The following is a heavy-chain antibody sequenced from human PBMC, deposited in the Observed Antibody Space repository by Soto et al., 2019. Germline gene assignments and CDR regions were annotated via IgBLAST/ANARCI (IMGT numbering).Heavy chain of an antibody. V-gene: IGHV1-69*13. Sequence: SVKVSCKASGGTFSSYAISWVRQAPGQGLEWMGGIIPIFGTANYAQKFQGRVTITADESTSTAYMELSSLRSEDTAVYYCARVMVGYYYGMDVWGQGTTVNVSS. CDR3: ARVMVGYYYGMDV. CDR1: GGTFSSYA. J-gene: IGHJ6*02. D-gene: IGHD1-26*01. CDR2: IIPIFGTA.